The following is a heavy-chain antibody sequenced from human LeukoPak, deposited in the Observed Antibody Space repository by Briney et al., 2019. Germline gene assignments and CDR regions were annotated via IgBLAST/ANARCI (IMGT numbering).Heavy chain of an antibody. Sequence: PSETLSLTCAVYGGSFSGYYWSWIRQPPGKGLEWIGAIYYSGSTYYNPSLKGRVTISLDTSKNLFSLKLNSVTAADTAVYYCATHNYGPQNWLDPWGQGTLVTVSS. CDR1: GGSFSGYY. J-gene: IGHJ5*02. V-gene: IGHV4-34*01. CDR3: ATHNYGPQNWLDP. D-gene: IGHD5-18*01. CDR2: IYYSGST.